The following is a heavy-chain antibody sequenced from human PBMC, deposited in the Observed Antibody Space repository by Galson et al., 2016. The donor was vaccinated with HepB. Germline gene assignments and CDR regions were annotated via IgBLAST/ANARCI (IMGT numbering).Heavy chain of an antibody. J-gene: IGHJ4*02. CDR2: ISYDGTKI. CDR1: GFPFSGYP. CDR3: AREASYVNVLDH. Sequence: SLRLSCAASGFPFSGYPIHWVRQAPGKGLDWVASISYDGTKINYADSVKGRFTISRDNSKNTVSLQMNSLRVDDTAVFYCAREASYVNVLDHWSQGTLVTVSS. D-gene: IGHD5-18*01. V-gene: IGHV3-30*04.